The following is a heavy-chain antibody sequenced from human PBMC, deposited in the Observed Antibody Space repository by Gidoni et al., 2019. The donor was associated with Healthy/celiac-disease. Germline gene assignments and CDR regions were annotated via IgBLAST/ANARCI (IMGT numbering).Heavy chain of an antibody. CDR2: IYSGGST. J-gene: IGHJ3*02. CDR1: GFTVSSNY. CDR3: ARELERANAFDI. V-gene: IGHV3-66*01. D-gene: IGHD1-26*01. Sequence: EVQLVESGGGLVKPAGSLRLSCAASGFTVSSNYMSWVRKAPGKGLEWVSVIYSGGSTYYADSVKGRFTISRDNSKNTLYLQMNSLRAEDTAVYYCARELERANAFDIWGQGTMVTVSS.